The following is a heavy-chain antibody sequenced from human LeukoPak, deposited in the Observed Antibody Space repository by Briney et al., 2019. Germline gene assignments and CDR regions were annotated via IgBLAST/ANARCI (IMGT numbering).Heavy chain of an antibody. CDR1: GFTFSDHY. Sequence: GGSLRLSCAASGFTFSDHYMSWIRQAPGKGLEWISYISNSGNTIYYADSVKGRFTISRDNAKNSLYLQMDSLRVEDTAVYFCARDRRPSIYGGLDNWGRGTRVTVPS. CDR2: ISNSGNTI. D-gene: IGHD4/OR15-4a*01. CDR3: ARDRRPSIYGGLDN. J-gene: IGHJ4*02. V-gene: IGHV3-11*04.